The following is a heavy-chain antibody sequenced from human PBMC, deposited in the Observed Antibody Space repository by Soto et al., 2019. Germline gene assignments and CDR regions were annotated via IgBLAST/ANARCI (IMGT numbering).Heavy chain of an antibody. D-gene: IGHD2-15*01. J-gene: IGHJ6*03. CDR1: GGSISSGGYY. CDR3: TSTRSFEYYMDV. CDR2: IYYSGST. V-gene: IGHV4-31*03. Sequence: SETLSLTCTVSGGSISSGGYYWSWIRQHPGKGLEWIGYIYYSGSTYYNPSLKSRVTISVDTSKNQFSLKLSSVTAADTAVYYCTSTRSFEYYMDVWGKGTTVTVSS.